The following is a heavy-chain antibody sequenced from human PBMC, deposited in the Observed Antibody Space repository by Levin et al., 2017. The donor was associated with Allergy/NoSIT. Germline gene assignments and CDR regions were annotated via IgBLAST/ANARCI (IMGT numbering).Heavy chain of an antibody. CDR2: IYYSGST. CDR1: GGSISNYY. V-gene: IGHV4-59*08. J-gene: IGHJ4*02. Sequence: GSLRLSCTVSGGSISNYYWSWIRQPPGKGLEWIGYIYYSGSTNYKPSLKSRVTMSVDTSKNQFSLILSSLTAADTAVYYCARHSGTGYGHIDSWGQGTLVTVSS. D-gene: IGHD1-1*01. CDR3: ARHSGTGYGHIDS.